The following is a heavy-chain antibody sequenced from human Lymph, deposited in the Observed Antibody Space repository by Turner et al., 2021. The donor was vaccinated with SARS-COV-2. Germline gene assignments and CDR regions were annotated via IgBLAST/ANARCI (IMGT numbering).Heavy chain of an antibody. CDR1: GFTFSSHG. D-gene: IGHD1-26*01. J-gene: IGHJ4*02. CDR2: IWYDGSNK. Sequence: QVQLVESGGGVVQPGRSLRLSCAASGFTFSSHGMHWVRQAPGKGLEWVAVIWYDGSNKYHADSVKGRFTISRDNSKNTLYLQMNSLRAEDTAVYYCAREGAVGATSGLDYWGQGTLVTVSS. V-gene: IGHV3-33*01. CDR3: AREGAVGATSGLDY.